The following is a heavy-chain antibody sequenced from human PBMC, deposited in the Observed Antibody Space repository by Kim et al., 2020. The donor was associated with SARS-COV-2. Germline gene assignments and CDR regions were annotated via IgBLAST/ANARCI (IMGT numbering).Heavy chain of an antibody. V-gene: IGHV3-53*01. CDR2: YSDDTT. Sequence: YSDDTTYYVDSVKGRFTISRDNSKNTLHLQMNSLRAEDTAVYYCARDNDYWGQGTLVTVSS. J-gene: IGHJ4*02. CDR3: ARDNDY.